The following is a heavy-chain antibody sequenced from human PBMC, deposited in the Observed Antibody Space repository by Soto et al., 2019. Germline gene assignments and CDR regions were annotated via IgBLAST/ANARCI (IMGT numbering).Heavy chain of an antibody. J-gene: IGHJ4*02. CDR3: ARGVGATRTVDY. D-gene: IGHD1-26*01. CDR2: IYYSGST. Sequence: QVQLQESGPGLVKPSETLSLTCTVSGGSISSYYWSWIRQPPGTGLEWIGYIYYSGSTNYNPSLKSRVTISVDTSKNQFSLKLSSVTAADTAVYYCARGVGATRTVDYWGQGTLVTVSS. CDR1: GGSISSYY. V-gene: IGHV4-59*01.